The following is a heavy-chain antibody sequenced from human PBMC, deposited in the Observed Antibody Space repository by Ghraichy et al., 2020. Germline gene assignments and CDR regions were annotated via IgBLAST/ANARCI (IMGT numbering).Heavy chain of an antibody. J-gene: IGHJ3*02. CDR3: ARRPPYNWNTHGAFDI. CDR2: IYPGDSDT. Sequence: GESLNISCKGSGYSFTSYWIGWVRQMPGKGLEWMGIIYPGDSDTRYSPSFQGQVTISADKSISTAYLQWSSLKASDTAMYYCARRPPYNWNTHGAFDIWGQGTMVTVSS. V-gene: IGHV5-51*01. CDR1: GYSFTSYW. D-gene: IGHD1/OR15-1a*01.